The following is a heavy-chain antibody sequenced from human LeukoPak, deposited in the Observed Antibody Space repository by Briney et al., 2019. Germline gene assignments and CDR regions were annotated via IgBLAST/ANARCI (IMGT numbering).Heavy chain of an antibody. CDR2: ISSSGSTI. Sequence: QPGGSLRLSCAASGFTFSSYEMNWVRQAPGKGLEWVSYISSSGSTIYYADSVKGRFTISRDNAKNSLYLQMNSLRAEDTAVYCCARVGSYFDYWGQGTLVTVSS. D-gene: IGHD1-26*01. J-gene: IGHJ4*02. V-gene: IGHV3-48*03. CDR1: GFTFSSYE. CDR3: ARVGSYFDY.